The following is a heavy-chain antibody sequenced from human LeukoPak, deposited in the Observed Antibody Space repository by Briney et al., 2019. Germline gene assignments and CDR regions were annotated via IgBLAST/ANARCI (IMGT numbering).Heavy chain of an antibody. V-gene: IGHV1-69*13. CDR1: GGTFSSYA. CDR2: IIPIFGTA. CDR3: AREVRGGPPVDY. J-gene: IGHJ4*02. Sequence: SVKVSCEASGGTFSSYAISWVRQAPGQGLEWMGGIIPIFGTANYAQKFQGRVTITADESTSTAYMELSSLRSEDTAVYYCAREVRGGPPVDYWGQGTLVTVSS. D-gene: IGHD3-10*01.